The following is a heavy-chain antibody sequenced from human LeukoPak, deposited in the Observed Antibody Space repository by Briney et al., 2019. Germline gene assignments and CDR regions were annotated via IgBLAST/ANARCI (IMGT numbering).Heavy chain of an antibody. CDR1: GFTFSSYA. J-gene: IGHJ4*02. CDR2: ISGSGGST. V-gene: IGHV3-23*01. CDR3: ATGPIDMIVDYLHY. D-gene: IGHD3-16*01. Sequence: GGSLRLSCAASGFTFSSYAMSWVRQAPGKGLEWVSAISGSGGSTYYADSVKGRFTISRDNSKNTLYLQMNSLRAEDTAVYYCATGPIDMIVDYLHYWGQGTLVTVSS.